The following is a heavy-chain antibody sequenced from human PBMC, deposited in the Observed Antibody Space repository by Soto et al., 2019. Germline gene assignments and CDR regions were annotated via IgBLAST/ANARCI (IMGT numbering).Heavy chain of an antibody. CDR2: ISPSSGST. Sequence: EVQLLESGGGLVQPGGSLRLSCAASGFTFRNYAMGWVRQAPGKGLEWVSGISPSSGSTYYIDSVKGRFTISRDNSKNTLYLQMNSLRPEDTAFYYCAKHVPDTNPYWDPGTLVTVSS. V-gene: IGHV3-23*01. CDR1: GFTFRNYA. J-gene: IGHJ4*02. D-gene: IGHD2-21*01. CDR3: AKHVPDTNPY.